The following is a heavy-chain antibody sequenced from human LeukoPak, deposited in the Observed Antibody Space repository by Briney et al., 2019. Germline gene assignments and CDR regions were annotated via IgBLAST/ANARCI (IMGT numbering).Heavy chain of an antibody. D-gene: IGHD3-9*01. CDR3: ARGPWGYFDWLHRGYFDY. CDR1: GGSISSYY. Sequence: SETLSLTCTVSGGSISSYYWSWIRQPPGKGVEWIGYIYYSGSTNYNPSLKSRVTISVDTSKNQFSLKLSSVTAADTAVYYCARGPWGYFDWLHRGYFDYWGQGTLVTVSS. J-gene: IGHJ4*02. CDR2: IYYSGST. V-gene: IGHV4-59*01.